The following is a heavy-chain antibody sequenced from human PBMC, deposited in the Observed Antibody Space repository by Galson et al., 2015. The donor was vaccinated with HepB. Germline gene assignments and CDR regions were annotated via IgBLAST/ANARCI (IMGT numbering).Heavy chain of an antibody. CDR3: ARDYLQTLGRYSDL. CDR2: ISSSTTYI. V-gene: IGHV3-21*01. J-gene: IGHJ2*01. D-gene: IGHD4-11*01. Sequence: SLRLSCAASGFTFSSYSMNWVRQAPGKGLEWVSSISSSTTYIHYADSVKGRFIISRDNAKNSLYLQMNSLRAEDTAVYYCARDYLQTLGRYSDLWGRGTLVTVSS. CDR1: GFTFSSYS.